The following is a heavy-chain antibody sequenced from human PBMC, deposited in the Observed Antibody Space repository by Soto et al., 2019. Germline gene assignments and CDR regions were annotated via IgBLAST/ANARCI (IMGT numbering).Heavy chain of an antibody. D-gene: IGHD3-22*01. CDR2: ISGNGGYT. CDR3: AKVVGDGNDYYDF. V-gene: IGHV3-23*01. Sequence: EVQLLESGGGLVQPGGSLRLSCAASGFTFSSCAMGWVRQAPGKGLEWVSGISGNGGYTYYADSVKGRFTISRDTCKNTLYLQMDSLGAEDTAIYYCAKVVGDGNDYYDFWGQGTLVTVSS. CDR1: GFTFSSCA. J-gene: IGHJ4*02.